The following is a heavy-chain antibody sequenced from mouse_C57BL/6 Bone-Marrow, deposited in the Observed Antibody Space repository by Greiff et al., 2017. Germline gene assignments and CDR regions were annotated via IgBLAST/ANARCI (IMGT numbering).Heavy chain of an antibody. CDR3: VRLYYGYAMDY. V-gene: IGHV10-1*01. D-gene: IGHD1-1*01. Sequence: VQLKESGGGLVQPKGSLKLSCAASGFSFNTYAMNWVRQAPGTGLEWVARIRSKSNNYATYYADSVKDRFTISRDDSESMLYLQMNNLKTEDTAMYYCVRLYYGYAMDYWGQGTSVTVSS. CDR1: GFSFNTYA. J-gene: IGHJ4*01. CDR2: IRSKSNNYAT.